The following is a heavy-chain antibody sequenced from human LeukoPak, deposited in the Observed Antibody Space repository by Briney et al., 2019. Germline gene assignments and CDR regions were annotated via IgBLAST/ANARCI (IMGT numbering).Heavy chain of an antibody. CDR3: ARGGGYYAIDY. J-gene: IGHJ4*02. D-gene: IGHD1-26*01. CDR1: GFTVNSNY. V-gene: IGHV3-53*01. Sequence: GGSLRLSCAASGFTVNSNYMNWVRQAPGKGLEWVSVVYSDDTTYYADSVKGRFTISRDNSKNTLYLQRNNLRAEDTAVYYCARGGGYYAIDYWGQGTLVTVSS. CDR2: VYSDDTT.